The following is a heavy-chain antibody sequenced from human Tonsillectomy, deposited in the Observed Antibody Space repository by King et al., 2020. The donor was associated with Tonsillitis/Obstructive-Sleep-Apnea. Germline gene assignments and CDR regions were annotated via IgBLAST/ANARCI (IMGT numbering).Heavy chain of an antibody. Sequence: QLQESGPGLVKPSETLSLTCTVSGGSISSYYWSWLRQPPGKGLEWIGYIYYSGSTNYNPSLKSRVTISVDTSKNQFSLKLSSVTAADTAVYYCARTYYDFWSGYLGWFDPWGQGTLVTVSS. CDR3: ARTYYDFWSGYLGWFDP. CDR1: GGSISSYY. CDR2: IYYSGST. J-gene: IGHJ5*02. D-gene: IGHD3-3*01. V-gene: IGHV4-59*08.